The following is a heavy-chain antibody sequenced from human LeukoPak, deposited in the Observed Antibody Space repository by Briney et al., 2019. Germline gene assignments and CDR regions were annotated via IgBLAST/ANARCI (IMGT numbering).Heavy chain of an antibody. Sequence: PSETLSLTCAVSGGSISSGGYSWSWLRQPPGKGLEWIGYIYHSGSTYYNPSLKSRVTISVDGSKNQFSLKLSSVTAADTAVYYWARAFRDDDDSSRPDAFDIWGQGTMVTVSS. CDR1: GGSISSGGYS. V-gene: IGHV4-30-2*01. CDR3: ARAFRDDDDSSRPDAFDI. CDR2: IYHSGST. D-gene: IGHD3-22*01. J-gene: IGHJ3*02.